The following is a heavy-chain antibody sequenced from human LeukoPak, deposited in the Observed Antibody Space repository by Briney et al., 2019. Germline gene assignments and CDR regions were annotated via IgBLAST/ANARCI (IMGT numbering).Heavy chain of an antibody. CDR2: IYYSGST. CDR1: GGSISSYY. J-gene: IGHJ4*02. Sequence: NPSETLSLTCTVSGGSISSYYWSWIRQPPGKGLEWIGYIYYSGSTNYNPSLKSRVTISVDTSKNQFSLTLSSVTAADTAVYYCARDSGELGIEYWGQGTLVTVSS. D-gene: IGHD7-27*01. CDR3: ARDSGELGIEY. V-gene: IGHV4-59*01.